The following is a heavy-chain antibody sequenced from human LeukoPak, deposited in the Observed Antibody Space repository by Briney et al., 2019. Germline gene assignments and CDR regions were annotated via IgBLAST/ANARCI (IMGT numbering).Heavy chain of an antibody. CDR2: ISSDGNDK. J-gene: IGHJ4*02. CDR3: ARDSSYYFDY. V-gene: IGHV3-30*03. Sequence: GGSLRLSCAASGVTFSSYGMHWVRQAPGKGLEWVALISSDGNDKLYGDSVKGRFTISRDDSKSTLYLQMNSLRAEDTAVYYCARDSSYYFDYWGQGTLVTVSS. CDR1: GVTFSSYG.